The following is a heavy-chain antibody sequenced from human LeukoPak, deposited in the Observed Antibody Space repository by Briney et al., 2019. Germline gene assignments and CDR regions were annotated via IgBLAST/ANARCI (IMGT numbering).Heavy chain of an antibody. J-gene: IGHJ4*02. CDR3: AKVGGYCSSTSCSDY. D-gene: IGHD2-2*01. V-gene: IGHV4-4*07. CDR1: GGSISSYY. Sequence: SETLSLTCTVFGGSISSYYWSWIRQPAGKGLEWIGRIYTSGSTNYNPSLKSRVTMSVDTSKNQFSLKLSSVTAADTAVYYCAKVGGYCSSTSCSDYWGQGTLVTVSS. CDR2: IYTSGST.